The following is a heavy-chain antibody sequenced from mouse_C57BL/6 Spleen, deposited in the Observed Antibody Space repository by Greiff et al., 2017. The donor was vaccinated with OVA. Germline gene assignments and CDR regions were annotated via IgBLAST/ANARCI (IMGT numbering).Heavy chain of an antibody. CDR1: GFSLTSYG. CDR2: IWSGGST. V-gene: IGHV2-2*01. Sequence: VQLQQSGPGLVQPSQSLSITCTVSGFSLTSYGVHWVRQSPGKGLEWLGVIWSGGSTDYNAAFISRLSISKDNSKSQVFFKMNSLQADDTAIYYCARNMIYYDYDGHYYAMDYWGQGTSVTVSS. D-gene: IGHD2-4*01. J-gene: IGHJ4*01. CDR3: ARNMIYYDYDGHYYAMDY.